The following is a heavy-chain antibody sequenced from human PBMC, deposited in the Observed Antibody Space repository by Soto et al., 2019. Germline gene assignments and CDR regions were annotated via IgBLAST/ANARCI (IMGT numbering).Heavy chain of an antibody. V-gene: IGHV2-70*11. CDR3: ARTFMTTVTKYYFDY. CDR2: IDWDDDK. J-gene: IGHJ4*02. CDR1: GFSLSTSGMC. Sequence: GSGPTLVNPTQTLTLTCTFSGFSLSTSGMCVSWIRQPPGKALEWLARIDWDDDKYYSTSLKTRLTISKDTSKNQVVLTMTNMDPVDTATYYCARTFMTTVTKYYFDYWGQGTLVTVSS. D-gene: IGHD4-4*01.